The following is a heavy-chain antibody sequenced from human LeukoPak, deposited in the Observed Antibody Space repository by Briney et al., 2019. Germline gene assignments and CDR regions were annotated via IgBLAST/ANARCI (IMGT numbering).Heavy chain of an antibody. CDR2: ISSSSSTI. Sequence: TGGSLRLSCAASGFTFSSYAMSWVRQAPGKGLEWVSAISSSSSTIYYADSVKGRFTISRDNAKNSLYLQMNSLRAEDTAVYYCARIRRVCSSTSCHPGHGMDVWGQGTTVTVSS. D-gene: IGHD2-2*01. J-gene: IGHJ6*02. CDR3: ARIRRVCSSTSCHPGHGMDV. V-gene: IGHV3-48*04. CDR1: GFTFSSYA.